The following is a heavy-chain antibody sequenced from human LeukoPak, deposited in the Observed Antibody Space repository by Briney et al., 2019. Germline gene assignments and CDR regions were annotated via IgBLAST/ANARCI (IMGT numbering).Heavy chain of an antibody. CDR3: ARIRGPAYDFWSGAIYYYYYYMDV. J-gene: IGHJ6*03. CDR2: VSYRGGT. CDR1: GDSISSSGYY. Sequence: SETLSLTCSVSGDSISSSGYYWGWIRQPPGKGLERIGSVSYRGGTYYNPSLKTRVTISVDTSKNQFSLRLSSVTAADTAVYYCARIRGPAYDFWSGAIYYYYYYMDVWGKGTTVTVSS. V-gene: IGHV4-39*07. D-gene: IGHD3-3*01.